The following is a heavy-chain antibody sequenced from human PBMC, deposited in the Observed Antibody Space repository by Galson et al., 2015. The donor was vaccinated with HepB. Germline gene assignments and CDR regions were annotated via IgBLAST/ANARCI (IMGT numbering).Heavy chain of an antibody. J-gene: IGHJ3*02. CDR2: IIPILDIA. V-gene: IGHV1-69*04. D-gene: IGHD1-26*01. CDR3: GEGNDAFDI. CDR1: GGTFSNYA. Sequence: SVKVSCKASGGTFSNYAIIWVRQAPGQGLEWMGRIIPILDIANYAQKFQGRVTITADKATSTTYMKLSSLRSADTAVYYCGEGNDAFDIWGQGTMVTVSS.